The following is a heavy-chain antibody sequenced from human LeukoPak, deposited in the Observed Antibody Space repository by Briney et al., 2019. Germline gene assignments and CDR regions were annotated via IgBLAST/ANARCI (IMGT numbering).Heavy chain of an antibody. V-gene: IGHV4-61*01. J-gene: IGHJ4*02. CDR1: GGSVRGGSYY. CDR2: IYYTGST. CDR3: ARGSLVTPFDY. D-gene: IGHD3-10*01. Sequence: SETLSLTCTVSGGSVRGGSYYWSWIRQPPGKGLEFIGYIYYTGSTNYNPSLKSRVTVSLDTSKNQFSLNLSSVTAADTAVYYCARGSLVTPFDYWGRRTLVTVSS.